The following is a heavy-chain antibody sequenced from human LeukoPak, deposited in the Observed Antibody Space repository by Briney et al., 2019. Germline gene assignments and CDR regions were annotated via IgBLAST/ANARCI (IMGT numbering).Heavy chain of an antibody. V-gene: IGHV3-33*06. J-gene: IGHJ4*02. Sequence: GGSLRLSCAASGFTFSSYGMHWVRQAPGKGLEWVAVTWYDGSNKYYADSVKGRFTISRDNSKNTLYLQMNSLRAEDTAVYYCAKRSARETHVWDYWGQGTLVTVSS. CDR2: TWYDGSNK. CDR1: GFTFSSYG. D-gene: IGHD3-3*01. CDR3: AKRSARETHVWDY.